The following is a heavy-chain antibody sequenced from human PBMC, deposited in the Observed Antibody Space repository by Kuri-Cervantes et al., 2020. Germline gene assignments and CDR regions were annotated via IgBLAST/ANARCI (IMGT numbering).Heavy chain of an antibody. V-gene: IGHV3-21*01. CDR2: ISSSSSYI. CDR1: GFNFDDYG. J-gene: IGHJ4*02. Sequence: GGSLRLSCAASGFNFDDYGMSWVRQAPGKGLEWVSSISSSSSYIYYADSVKGRFTISRDNAKNSLYLQMNSLRAEDTAVYYCARVRDGYNPPVIDYWGQGTLVTVSS. CDR3: ARVRDGYNPPVIDY. D-gene: IGHD5-24*01.